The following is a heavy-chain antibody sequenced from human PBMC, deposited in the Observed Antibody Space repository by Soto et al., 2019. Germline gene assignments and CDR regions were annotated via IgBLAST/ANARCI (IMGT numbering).Heavy chain of an antibody. J-gene: IGHJ6*02. Sequence: PEETLSLTCAVYGGSFSGYYWSWIRQPPGKGLEWIGEINHSGSTNYNPSLKSRVTISVDKSKNQFSLKLSSVTAADTAVYYCARDSEPAFDTAMADYYYYGMDVWGQGTTVTVPS. CDR2: INHSGST. V-gene: IGHV4-34*01. CDR1: GGSFSGYY. D-gene: IGHD5-18*01. CDR3: ARDSEPAFDTAMADYYYYGMDV.